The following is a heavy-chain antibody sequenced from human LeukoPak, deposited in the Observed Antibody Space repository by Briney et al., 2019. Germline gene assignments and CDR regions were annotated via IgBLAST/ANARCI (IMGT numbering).Heavy chain of an antibody. J-gene: IGHJ4*02. CDR2: IYYIGST. CDR3: ARPHNWNYREFDY. CDR1: GASISTYY. V-gene: IGHV4-59*08. D-gene: IGHD1-7*01. Sequence: PSENLSLTCAVSGASISTYYWSWFRQPPGKGLEWIGCIYYIGSTNYNPSLHNRVTISVDTSNKQFSLKLSSVTAAATAVYYCARPHNWNYREFDYWGQGTLVTVSS.